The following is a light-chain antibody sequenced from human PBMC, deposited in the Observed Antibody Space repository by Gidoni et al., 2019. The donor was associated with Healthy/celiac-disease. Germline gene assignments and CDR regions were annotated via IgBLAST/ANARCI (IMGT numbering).Light chain of an antibody. J-gene: IGLJ2*01. CDR3: QSADSSGTYVV. CDR2: KDS. Sequence: SYDLPQPPSVSVSPGQTARITCSGDALPKQDAYWYQQKPGQAPVLVIYKDSERPSGIPERFSGSSSGTTVTLTISGVQAEDEADYYCQSADSSGTYVVFGGGTKLTVL. CDR1: ALPKQD. V-gene: IGLV3-25*03.